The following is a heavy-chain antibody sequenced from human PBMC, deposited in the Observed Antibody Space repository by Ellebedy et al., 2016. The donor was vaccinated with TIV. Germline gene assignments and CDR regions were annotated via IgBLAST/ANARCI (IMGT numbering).Heavy chain of an antibody. D-gene: IGHD3-3*01. CDR2: IYSSGTT. CDR3: ARSYDFWSGSAYYYYYMDV. V-gene: IGHV4-61*02. J-gene: IGHJ6*03. CDR1: GDSLSRGKFF. Sequence: SETLSLXXTVSGDSLSRGKFFWSWIRQPAGKGLEWLGRIYSSGTTNYNPSLKSRVTMSVDTSKNQFSLNLSSVTAADTAVYYCARSYDFWSGSAYYYYYMDVWGKGTTVTVSS.